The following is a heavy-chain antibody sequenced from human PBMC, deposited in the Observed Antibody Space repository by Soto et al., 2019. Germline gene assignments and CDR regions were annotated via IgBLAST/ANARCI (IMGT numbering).Heavy chain of an antibody. CDR3: ARGITMVRGAKTQTRDT. D-gene: IGHD3-10*01. CDR2: SYHSAST. J-gene: IGHJ5*02. Sequence: SEKLRHPCVVSGGSIIGPNWAVGVRQSPGKGPEWIGESYHSASTNNNPSLTSRVTLSADKSKNPFSLKLSSVTAADTAVYYCARGITMVRGAKTQTRDTWGKGTLVT. CDR1: GGSIIGPNW. V-gene: IGHV4-4*02.